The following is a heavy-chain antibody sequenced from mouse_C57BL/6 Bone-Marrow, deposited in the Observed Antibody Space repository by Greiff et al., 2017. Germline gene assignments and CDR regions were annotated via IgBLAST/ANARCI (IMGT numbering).Heavy chain of an antibody. V-gene: IGHV1-15*01. CDR1: GYTFTDYE. Sequence: VQGVESGAELVRPGASVTLSCKASGYTFTDYEMHWVKQTPVHGLEWIGAIDPDTGGTAYNQKFKGKAILTADKSSSTAYMEIRSLTSEDSAVYYCTRVGYDGYYERDYWGQGTTLTVSS. J-gene: IGHJ2*01. CDR3: TRVGYDGYYERDY. D-gene: IGHD2-3*01. CDR2: IDPDTGGT.